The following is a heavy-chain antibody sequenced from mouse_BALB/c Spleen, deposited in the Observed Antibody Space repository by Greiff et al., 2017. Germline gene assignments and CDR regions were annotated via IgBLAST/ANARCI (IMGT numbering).Heavy chain of an antibody. Sequence: EVKLMESGPGLVKPSQSLSLTCTVTGYSITSDYAWNWIRQFPGNKLEWMGYISYSGSTSYNPSLKSRISITRDTSKNQFFLQLNSVTTEDTATYYCARSGGYDGDWYFDVWGAGTTVTVSS. CDR1: GYSITSDYA. CDR3: ARSGGYDGDWYFDV. J-gene: IGHJ1*01. CDR2: ISYSGST. D-gene: IGHD2-2*01. V-gene: IGHV3-2*02.